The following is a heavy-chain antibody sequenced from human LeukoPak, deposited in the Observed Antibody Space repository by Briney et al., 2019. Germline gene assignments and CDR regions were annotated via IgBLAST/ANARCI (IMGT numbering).Heavy chain of an antibody. CDR1: GYTFTSYG. V-gene: IGHV1-18*01. D-gene: IGHD3-22*01. CDR3: ARGLGYYDSSGYFDY. CDR2: ISTYNGNT. J-gene: IGHJ4*02. Sequence: ASVKVSCKASGYTFTSYGISWVRQAPGQGLEWLGWISTYNGNTHYAQKLQGRVTMTTDTSTSTAYMELRSLRSDDTAVYYCARGLGYYDSSGYFDYWGQGTLVTVSS.